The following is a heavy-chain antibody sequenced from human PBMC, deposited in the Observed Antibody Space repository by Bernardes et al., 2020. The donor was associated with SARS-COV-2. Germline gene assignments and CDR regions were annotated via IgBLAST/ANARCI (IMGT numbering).Heavy chain of an antibody. CDR3: ARVLGGHPYFFDY. CDR1: GGSVINDSYY. Sequence: SETLSLTCTVSGGSVINDSYYWTWIRQPPGKGLEWIGYFYYSGSTNYNPSLKSRVTMSVDTSKNEFSLKVHSVTAADTAVYYCARVLGGHPYFFDYWGQGILVTVSS. V-gene: IGHV4-61*01. CDR2: FYYSGST. J-gene: IGHJ4*02. D-gene: IGHD3-16*01.